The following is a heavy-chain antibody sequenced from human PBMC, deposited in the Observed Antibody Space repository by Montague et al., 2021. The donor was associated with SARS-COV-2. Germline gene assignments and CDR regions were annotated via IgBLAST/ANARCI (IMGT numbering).Heavy chain of an antibody. Sequence: SETLSLTCTVSGGSISSYYWSWIRQPPGKGLEWIGYIYYSGSTNXNPSLKSRVTISVDTSKNQFSLKLSSVTAADMAVYYCARTYYDILTGYYNRGAPDIWGQGTMVTVSS. V-gene: IGHV4-59*08. CDR2: IYYSGST. D-gene: IGHD3-9*01. CDR1: GGSISSYY. CDR3: ARTYYDILTGYYNRGAPDI. J-gene: IGHJ3*02.